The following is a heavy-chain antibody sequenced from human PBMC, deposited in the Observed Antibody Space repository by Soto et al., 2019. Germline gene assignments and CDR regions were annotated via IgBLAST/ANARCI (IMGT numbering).Heavy chain of an antibody. J-gene: IGHJ6*02. CDR2: IYYSGST. CDR3: ARVEMATKGRGMDV. V-gene: IGHV4-59*01. CDR1: GGSISSYY. Sequence: LSLTCTVSGGSISSYYWSWIRQPPGKGLEWIGYIYYSGSTNYNPSLKSRVTISVDTSKNQFSLKLSSVTAADTAVYYCARVEMATKGRGMDVWGQGTTVTVSS. D-gene: IGHD5-12*01.